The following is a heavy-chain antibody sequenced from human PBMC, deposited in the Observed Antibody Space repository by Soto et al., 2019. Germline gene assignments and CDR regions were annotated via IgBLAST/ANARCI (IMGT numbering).Heavy chain of an antibody. Sequence: ASVKVSCKASGGTFSRYAISWVRQAPGQGLEWMGGIIPIFGTANYAQKFQGRVTITADESTSTAYMELSSLRSEDTAVYYCASRSEPAASPIYYYGMDVWGQGTTVTVSS. CDR3: ASRSEPAASPIYYYGMDV. D-gene: IGHD2-2*01. J-gene: IGHJ6*02. CDR2: IIPIFGTA. V-gene: IGHV1-69*13. CDR1: GGTFSRYA.